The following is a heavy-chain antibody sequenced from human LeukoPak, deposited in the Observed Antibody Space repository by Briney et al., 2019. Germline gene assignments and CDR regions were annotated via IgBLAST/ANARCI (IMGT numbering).Heavy chain of an antibody. CDR1: GYTFTGYY. Sequence: GASVKVSCKASGYTFTGYYMHWVRQAPGQGLEWMGIINPSGGSTSYAQKFQGRVTMTRGMSTSTVYMELSSLRSEDTAVYYCAREPPSIAVAGSFDYWGQGTLVTVSS. D-gene: IGHD6-19*01. CDR3: AREPPSIAVAGSFDY. J-gene: IGHJ4*02. CDR2: INPSGGST. V-gene: IGHV1-46*01.